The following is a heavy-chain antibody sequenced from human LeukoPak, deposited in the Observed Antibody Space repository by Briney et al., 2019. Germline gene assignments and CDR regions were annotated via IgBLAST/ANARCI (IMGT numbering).Heavy chain of an antibody. CDR1: GVSISSYY. Sequence: SETLSLTCTVSGVSISSYYWSWIRQPPGKGLEWIGEINHSGSTDYNPSLKSRVTISVGTSKNQFSLKVSSVTAADTAVYYCARPSGTTPFKRFDYWGQGALVTVSS. V-gene: IGHV4-34*01. D-gene: IGHD1-7*01. CDR2: INHSGST. J-gene: IGHJ4*02. CDR3: ARPSGTTPFKRFDY.